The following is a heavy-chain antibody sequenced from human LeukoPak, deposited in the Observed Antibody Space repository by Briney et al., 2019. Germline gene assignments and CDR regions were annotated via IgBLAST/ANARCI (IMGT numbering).Heavy chain of an antibody. CDR3: ATEDSSGYYWYFDL. CDR1: GYTFTGYY. Sequence: GASVKVSCKASGYTFTGYYMHWVRPAPGQGLEWMGWINPNSGGTNYAQKFQGRVTMTRDTSISTAYMELSRLRSDDTAVYYCATEDSSGYYWYFDLWGRGTLVTVSS. CDR2: INPNSGGT. J-gene: IGHJ2*01. V-gene: IGHV1-2*02. D-gene: IGHD3-22*01.